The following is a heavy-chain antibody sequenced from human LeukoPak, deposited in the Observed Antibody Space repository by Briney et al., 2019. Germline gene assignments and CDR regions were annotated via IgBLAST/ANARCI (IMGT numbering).Heavy chain of an antibody. J-gene: IGHJ6*02. CDR2: MNPNSGNT. CDR1: GGTFSSYA. D-gene: IGHD3-22*01. V-gene: IGHV1-8*02. Sequence: ASVKVSCKASGGTFSSYAISWVRQATGQGLEWMGWMNPNSGNTGYAQKFQGRVTMTRSTSISTAYMELSSLRSEDTAVYYCARGLPNYYDSSGYYYYYYGMDVWGQGTTVTVSS. CDR3: ARGLPNYYDSSGYYYYYYGMDV.